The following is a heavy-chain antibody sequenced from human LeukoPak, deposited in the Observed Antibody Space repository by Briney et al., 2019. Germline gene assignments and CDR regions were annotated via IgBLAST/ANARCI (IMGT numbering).Heavy chain of an antibody. Sequence: GGSLRLSCAASGFTFSSYAMSWVRQAPGKGLEWVSAISGSGGSTYYADSVKGRFTISRDNSKNTLYLQMNSLRAEDTAVYYCAKAKPSWDFWTGLSLSSALDIWGQGTMVTVSS. CDR2: ISGSGGST. CDR1: GFTFSSYA. CDR3: AKAKPSWDFWTGLSLSSALDI. J-gene: IGHJ3*02. V-gene: IGHV3-23*01. D-gene: IGHD3-3*01.